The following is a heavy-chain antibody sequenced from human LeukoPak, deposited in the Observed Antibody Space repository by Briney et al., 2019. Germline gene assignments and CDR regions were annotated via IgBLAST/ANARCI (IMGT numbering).Heavy chain of an antibody. CDR3: AKRGYDSSGYYYFDY. CDR1: GFTFSDYY. J-gene: IGHJ4*02. CDR2: ISYDGINK. Sequence: GGSLRLSCAASGFTFSDYYMSWIRQAPGKGLEWVAVISYDGINKYYADSVKGRFTISRDNSKNTLYLQMNSLRAEDTAVYYCAKRGYDSSGYYYFDYWGQGTLVTVSS. D-gene: IGHD3-22*01. V-gene: IGHV3-30*18.